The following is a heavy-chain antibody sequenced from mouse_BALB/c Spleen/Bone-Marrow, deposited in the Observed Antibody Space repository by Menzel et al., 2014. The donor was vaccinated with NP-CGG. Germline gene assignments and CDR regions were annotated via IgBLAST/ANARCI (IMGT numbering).Heavy chain of an antibody. CDR2: IDPATDNT. D-gene: IGHD1-1*01. V-gene: IGHV14-3*02. CDR1: GFNIKDTY. Sequence: VQLQQSGAELVKPGASVKLSCTASGFNIKDTYMHWVKQRPEQGLEWIGRIDPATDNTKYDPKFQGKATITADTSSSTAFLQLGRLTSEDTAVYYCALYFYGYYWDSWGQGTTLTVSS. J-gene: IGHJ2*01. CDR3: ALYFYGYYWDS.